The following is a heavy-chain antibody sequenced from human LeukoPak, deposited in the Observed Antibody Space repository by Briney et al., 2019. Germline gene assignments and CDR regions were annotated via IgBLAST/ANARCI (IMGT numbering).Heavy chain of an antibody. Sequence: GGSLRLSCAASGYTFSNAWMSWIRQAPGKGLEWVGLIKTKSEDGTIDYAAPVRGRFTISRDDSKNTLYLQMNSLRAEDTAIYYCAKDRREHSLEGSFDNWGQGTLVTVSS. V-gene: IGHV3-15*01. J-gene: IGHJ4*02. CDR3: AKDRREHSLEGSFDN. CDR2: IKTKSEDGTI. CDR1: GYTFSNAW. D-gene: IGHD3-3*01.